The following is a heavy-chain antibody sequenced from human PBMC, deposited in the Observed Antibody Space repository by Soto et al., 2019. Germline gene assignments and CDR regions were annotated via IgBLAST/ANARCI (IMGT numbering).Heavy chain of an antibody. J-gene: IGHJ2*01. V-gene: IGHV3-9*01. CDR1: GFTFDDYA. D-gene: IGHD2-2*01. Sequence: EVQLVESGGGLVQPGRSLRLSCAASGFTFDDYAMHWVRQAPGKGLEWVSGISWHSGSIGYADSVKGRFTISRDNANNSLYLQMNSLRAEDTALYYCAKAGYCSSTSCLLYWYFDLWGRGTLVAVSS. CDR3: AKAGYCSSTSCLLYWYFDL. CDR2: ISWHSGSI.